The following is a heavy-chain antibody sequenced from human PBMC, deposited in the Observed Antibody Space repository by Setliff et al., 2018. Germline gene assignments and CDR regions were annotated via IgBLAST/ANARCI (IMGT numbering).Heavy chain of an antibody. J-gene: IGHJ1*01. CDR2: IYPGNADT. D-gene: IGHD4-17*01. V-gene: IGHV5-51*01. Sequence: GESLKISCKGSGYSFTDYWIAWVRQTPGKGLEWMGTIYPGNADTRYSPSFQGQVTITKDTSKNQVVLTMTNMDPVDTATYYCAHKYGDYVRYFQHWGQGTLVTVSS. CDR3: AHKYGDYVRYFQH. CDR1: GYSFTDYW.